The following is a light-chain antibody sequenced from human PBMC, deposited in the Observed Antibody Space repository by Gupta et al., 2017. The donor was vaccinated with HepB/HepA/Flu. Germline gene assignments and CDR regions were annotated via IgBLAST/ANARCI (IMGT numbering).Light chain of an antibody. CDR1: SSNIGAGYD. CDR3: QSYDSSLSVVV. Sequence: QSVLTQPPSVSGAPGPRVTISCTGSSSNIGAGYDVHWYQQLPGTAPKLLIFGNSNRPSGVPDRCSCSKAGTSASLAIIGLQAEDEADDYCQSYDSSLSVVVFGGGTKLTVL. CDR2: GNS. V-gene: IGLV1-40*01. J-gene: IGLJ2*01.